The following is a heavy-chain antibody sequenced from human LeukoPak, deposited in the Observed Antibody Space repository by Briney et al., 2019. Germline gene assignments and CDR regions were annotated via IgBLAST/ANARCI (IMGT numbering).Heavy chain of an antibody. CDR2: IYHSGST. Sequence: PSQTLSLTCTVSGGSISSGGYYWSWIRQPPGKGLEWIGYIYHSGSTYYNPSLKSRVTISVDRSKNQFPLKLSSVTAADTAVYYCARVSPGHSSSSQAFDIWGQGTMVTVSS. CDR3: ARVSPGHSSSSQAFDI. CDR1: GGSISSGGYY. D-gene: IGHD6-6*01. J-gene: IGHJ3*02. V-gene: IGHV4-30-2*01.